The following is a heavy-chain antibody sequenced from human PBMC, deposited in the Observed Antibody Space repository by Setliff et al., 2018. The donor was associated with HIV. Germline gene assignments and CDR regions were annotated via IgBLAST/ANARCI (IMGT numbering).Heavy chain of an antibody. CDR3: ASVLRYYGSGSYPFGY. V-gene: IGHV3-13*01. CDR1: GFTFSSYD. D-gene: IGHD3-10*01. J-gene: IGHJ4*02. CDR2: IGTAGDT. Sequence: GGSLRLSCAASGFTFSSYDMHWVRQATGKGLEWVSAIGTAGDTYYVDSVKGRFTISRDNAKNSLYLQMNSLRAEDTAVYYCASVLRYYGSGSYPFGYWGQGTLVTVSS.